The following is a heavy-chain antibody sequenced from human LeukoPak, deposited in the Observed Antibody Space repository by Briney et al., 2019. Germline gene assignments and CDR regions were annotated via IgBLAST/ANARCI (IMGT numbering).Heavy chain of an antibody. D-gene: IGHD6-13*01. V-gene: IGHV3-7*01. Sequence: GGSLRLSCAASGFTFSSYWMSWVRQAPGKGLEWVANIKQDGSEKYYVDSVKGRFTISRDNAKNSLYLLMSSLRAEDSGVYYCARIAAAVPDQWGPGTLVTVSS. CDR3: ARIAAAVPDQ. CDR2: IKQDGSEK. CDR1: GFTFSSYW. J-gene: IGHJ5*02.